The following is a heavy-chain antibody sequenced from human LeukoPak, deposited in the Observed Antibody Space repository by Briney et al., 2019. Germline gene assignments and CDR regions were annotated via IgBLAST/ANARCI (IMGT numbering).Heavy chain of an antibody. CDR2: INHSGST. Sequence: KASETLSLTCAVYGGSFSGYYWIWIRQPPGKGLEWIGEINHSGSTNYNPSLKSRVTISLDTSKNQLSLRLSSVTAADTAVYFCARAPYGGALDYWGQGTLVTASS. V-gene: IGHV4-34*01. CDR3: ARAPYGGALDY. CDR1: GGSFSGYY. D-gene: IGHD4-23*01. J-gene: IGHJ4*02.